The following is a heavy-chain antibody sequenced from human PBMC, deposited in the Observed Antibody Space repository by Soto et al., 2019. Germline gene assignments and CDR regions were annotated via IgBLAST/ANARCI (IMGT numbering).Heavy chain of an antibody. CDR1: GYSFTSYW. CDR3: ARLKAANYYYYGMDV. V-gene: IGHV5-10-1*01. J-gene: IGHJ6*02. CDR2: IDPSDSYT. D-gene: IGHD6-13*01. Sequence: GESLKISCKGSGYSFTSYWISWVRQMPGKGLEWMGRIDPSDSYTNYSPSFQGHVTISADKSISTAYLQWSSLKASDTAMYYCARLKAANYYYYGMDVWGRGTTVTVSS.